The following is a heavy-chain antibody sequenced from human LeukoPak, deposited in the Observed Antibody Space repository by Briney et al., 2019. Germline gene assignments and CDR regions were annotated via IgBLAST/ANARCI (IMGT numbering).Heavy chain of an antibody. J-gene: IGHJ4*02. CDR2: IKSKTDGGTT. CDR3: TTSHLYYDYVWGSYRYFDY. V-gene: IGHV3-15*01. D-gene: IGHD3-16*02. CDR1: GFTFSSYA. Sequence: GGSLRLSCAASGFTFSSYAMSWVRQAPGKGLEWVGRIKSKTDGGTTDYAAPVEGRFTISRDDSKNTLYLQMNSLKTEDTAVYYCTTSHLYYDYVWGSYRYFDYWGQGTLVTVSS.